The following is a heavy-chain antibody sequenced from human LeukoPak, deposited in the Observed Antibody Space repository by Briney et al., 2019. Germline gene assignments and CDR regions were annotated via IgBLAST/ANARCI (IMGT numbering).Heavy chain of an antibody. CDR2: ISYDGSNK. Sequence: GGSLRLSRAASGFTFSSYGMHWVRQAPGKGLEWVAVISYDGSNKYYADSVKGRFTISRDNSKNTLYLQMSSLRDEDTAVYYCARTLSLDYWGQGTLVTVSS. J-gene: IGHJ4*02. V-gene: IGHV3-30*03. CDR3: ARTLSLDY. CDR1: GFTFSSYG.